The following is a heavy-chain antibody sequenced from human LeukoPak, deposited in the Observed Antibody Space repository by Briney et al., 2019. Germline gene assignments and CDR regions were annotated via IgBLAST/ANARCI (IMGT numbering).Heavy chain of an antibody. CDR2: ISGSSSHT. J-gene: IGHJ4*02. D-gene: IGHD3-22*01. Sequence: GGSLRLSCVVSGFTFSDYYMNWIRQAPGKGLEWLSYISGSSSHTLYADSVKGRFTISKDNTKNSLYLQMNTLRAEDTAVYYCARFELDSGGYASNFDSWGQGTLVTVSS. CDR1: GFTFSDYY. V-gene: IGHV3-11*06. CDR3: ARFELDSGGYASNFDS.